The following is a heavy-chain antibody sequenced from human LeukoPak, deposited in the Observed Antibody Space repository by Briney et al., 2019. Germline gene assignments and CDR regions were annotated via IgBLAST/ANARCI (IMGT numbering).Heavy chain of an antibody. V-gene: IGHV3-23*01. D-gene: IGHD2-15*01. J-gene: IGHJ4*02. CDR1: GFMFSGYA. Sequence: GESLKISCAASGFMFSGYAMNWVRQAPGKGLEWVSTTSFSGFRTYYADSVEGRFTISRDNSKNTVYLQMSGLRAKDTAVYYCARETEYCSGGSCYTGDHWGQGTLVTVSS. CDR2: TSFSGFRT. CDR3: ARETEYCSGGSCYTGDH.